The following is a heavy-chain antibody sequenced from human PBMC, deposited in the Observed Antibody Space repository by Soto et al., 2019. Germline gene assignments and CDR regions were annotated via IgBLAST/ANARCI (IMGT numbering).Heavy chain of an antibody. V-gene: IGHV4-38-2*01. J-gene: IGHJ4*02. CDR3: ARGWFYFDF. CDR2: IYYGGTT. Sequence: SETLSLTCDVSEEPMTGGYYWGWIRQSPGKGLEWIGSIYYGGTTYYNPSLRSRLAISIDASKNQFSLRLSSVTAADTALYYCARGWFYFDFWGQRTLVSVSS. CDR1: EEPMTGGYY. D-gene: IGHD2-15*01.